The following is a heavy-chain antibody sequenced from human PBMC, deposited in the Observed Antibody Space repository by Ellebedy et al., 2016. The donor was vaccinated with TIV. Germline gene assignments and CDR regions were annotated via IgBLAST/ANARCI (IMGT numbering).Heavy chain of an antibody. J-gene: IGHJ4*02. CDR3: AADPGIAAAGRY. Sequence: SVKVSCXASGFTFTSSAVQWVRQARGQRLEWIGWIVVGSGNTNYAQKFQERVTITRDMSTSTAYMELSSLRSEDTAVHYCAADPGIAAAGRYWGQGTLVTVSS. V-gene: IGHV1-58*01. D-gene: IGHD6-13*01. CDR1: GFTFTSSA. CDR2: IVVGSGNT.